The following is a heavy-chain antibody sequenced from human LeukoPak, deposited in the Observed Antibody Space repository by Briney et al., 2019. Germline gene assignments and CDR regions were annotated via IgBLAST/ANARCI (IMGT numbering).Heavy chain of an antibody. CDR3: ARESRDSSGYHVDY. J-gene: IGHJ4*02. Sequence: SETLSLTCTVSGGSISSGDYYWSWIRQPPGKGLEWIGYIYYSGSTYYNPSLKSRVTISVDTSKNQFSLKLSSVTAADTAVYYCARESRDSSGYHVDYWGQGTLVTVSS. V-gene: IGHV4-30-4*08. CDR1: GGSISSGDYY. D-gene: IGHD3-22*01. CDR2: IYYSGST.